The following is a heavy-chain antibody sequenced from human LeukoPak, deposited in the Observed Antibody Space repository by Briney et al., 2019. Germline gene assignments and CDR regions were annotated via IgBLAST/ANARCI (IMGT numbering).Heavy chain of an antibody. CDR3: ASEFRAIPPSVYSSGALGY. CDR1: GFTFSSYG. J-gene: IGHJ4*02. Sequence: PGGSLRLSCAASGFTFSSYGMHWVRQAPGKGLEWVAVIWYDGSNKYYADSVKGRFTISRDNSKNTLYLQMNSLRAEDTAVYHCASEFRAIPPSVYSSGALGYWGQGTLVTVSS. V-gene: IGHV3-33*01. CDR2: IWYDGSNK. D-gene: IGHD6-19*01.